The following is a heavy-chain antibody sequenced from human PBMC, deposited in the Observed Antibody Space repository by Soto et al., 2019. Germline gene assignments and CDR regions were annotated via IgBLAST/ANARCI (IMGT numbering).Heavy chain of an antibody. Sequence: GGSLRLSCAASGFTISSNAMYWVRQAPGKGLEWVSGISERGDTTHYADSVKGRFTISRDTSKNTLYLQLNTLRADDTAVYYCGQDKTGTTSFGCWGKGTLGTVSS. CDR1: GFTISSNA. J-gene: IGHJ4*02. V-gene: IGHV3-23*01. D-gene: IGHD1-1*01. CDR2: ISERGDTT. CDR3: GQDKTGTTSFGC.